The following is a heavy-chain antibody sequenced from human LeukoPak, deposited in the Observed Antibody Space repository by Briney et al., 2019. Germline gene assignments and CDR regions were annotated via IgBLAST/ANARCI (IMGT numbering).Heavy chain of an antibody. CDR3: AREGGYCSGGSCLDWFDP. CDR2: IYYSGST. D-gene: IGHD2-15*01. J-gene: IGHJ5*02. V-gene: IGHV4-59*01. Sequence: PSETLSLTCTVSGGSISSYYWSWIRQPPGKGLEWIGYIYYSGSTNYNPSLKSRVTISVDTSKNQFSLKLSSATAADTAVYYCAREGGYCSGGSCLDWFDPWGQGTLVTVSS. CDR1: GGSISSYY.